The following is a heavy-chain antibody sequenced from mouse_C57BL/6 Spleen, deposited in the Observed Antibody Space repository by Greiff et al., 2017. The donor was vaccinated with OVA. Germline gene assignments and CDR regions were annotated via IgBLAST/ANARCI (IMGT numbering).Heavy chain of an antibody. CDR1: GYAFSSSW. V-gene: IGHV1-82*01. CDR2: IYPGDGDT. D-gene: IGHD2-1*01. CDR3: ADYGKYGAY. J-gene: IGHJ3*01. Sequence: VQLVESGPELVKPGASVKISCKASGYAFSSSWMNWVKQRPGKGLEWIGRIYPGDGDTNYNGKFKGKATLTADKSSSPAYMQHSSLTSEDSAVYSCADYGKYGAYWGEGTLVTVSA.